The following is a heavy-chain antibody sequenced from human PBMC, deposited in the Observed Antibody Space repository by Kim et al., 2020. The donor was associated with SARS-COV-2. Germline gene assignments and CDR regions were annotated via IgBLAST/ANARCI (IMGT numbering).Heavy chain of an antibody. CDR3: ARGVEYQLLYFDY. D-gene: IGHD2-2*01. J-gene: IGHJ4*02. V-gene: IGHV4-30-4*05. Sequence: YNPSLKRRVTISVDPSKNQFALKLSSVTAADTAVYYCARGVEYQLLYFDYWGQGTLVTVSS.